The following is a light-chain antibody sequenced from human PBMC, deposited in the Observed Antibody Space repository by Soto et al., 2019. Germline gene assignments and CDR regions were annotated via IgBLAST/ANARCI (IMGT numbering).Light chain of an antibody. Sequence: EIVMTQSPATLSVSPGERATLSCRASQSVSSNLAWYQQKPGQAPRLLIYGASTRATGIPARFSGSESGTEFTLTISSLQSEDFAVDYCQQYNNWPPWTFGQGTKVEIK. CDR3: QQYNNWPPWT. CDR1: QSVSSN. V-gene: IGKV3-15*01. J-gene: IGKJ1*01. CDR2: GAS.